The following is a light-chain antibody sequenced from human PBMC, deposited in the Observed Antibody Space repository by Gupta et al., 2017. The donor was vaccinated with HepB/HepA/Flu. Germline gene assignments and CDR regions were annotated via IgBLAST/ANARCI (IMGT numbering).Light chain of an antibody. J-gene: IGKJ1*01. CDR2: WAS. V-gene: IGKV4-1*01. Sequence: DIVMTQSPDSLDVSLGERATINCKSSQSLLDSSNNKNYLAWYQQKPGQPPKLLIYWASTRVSGVPDRFSGSGSGTDFTLTISSLQAEDVAVYHCHPYYTTPWTFGQGTKVEI. CDR3: HPYYTTPWT. CDR1: QSLLDSSNNKNY.